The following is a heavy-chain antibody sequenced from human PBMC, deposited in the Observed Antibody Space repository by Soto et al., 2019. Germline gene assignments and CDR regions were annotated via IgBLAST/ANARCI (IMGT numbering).Heavy chain of an antibody. CDR1: GYSFTNHW. V-gene: IGHV5-51*01. J-gene: IGHJ4*02. Sequence: PGESRKISCKGSGYSFTNHWIGWVRQMPGKGLEWMAITNPTDSDTRYSPSFQGQVTISADKSISTAYLQWSSLKASDTAMYYCVRPDSTGYYVYWGQGTLVTVSS. CDR3: VRPDSTGYYVY. CDR2: TNPTDSDT. D-gene: IGHD3-22*01.